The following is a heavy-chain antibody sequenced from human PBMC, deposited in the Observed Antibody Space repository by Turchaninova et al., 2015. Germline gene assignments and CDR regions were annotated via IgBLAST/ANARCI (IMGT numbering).Heavy chain of an antibody. Sequence: QVHIQTRDAGLRKSSEALSLTGAVYVGSVSGDHRTCLRHPPGKTLELIGEIYHSGITNSNPSLKSRVTMSVDTSKNQVSLKLSSVTAADTAVYYCARFRWGDGLDVWGQGTMITVAS. D-gene: IGHD4-23*01. CDR3: ARFRWGDGLDV. J-gene: IGHJ3*01. CDR1: VGSVSGDH. CDR2: IYHSGIT. V-gene: IGHV4-34*01.